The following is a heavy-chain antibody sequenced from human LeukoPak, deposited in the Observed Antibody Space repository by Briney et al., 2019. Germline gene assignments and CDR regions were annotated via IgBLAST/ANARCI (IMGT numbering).Heavy chain of an antibody. CDR2: ISSSGSTI. CDR1: GFTFSIYS. CDR3: ARDPNVLGITPYYFDF. V-gene: IGHV3-48*04. D-gene: IGHD3-10*02. Sequence: GGSLRLSCAASGFTFSIYSMNWVRQAPGKGLEWVSYISSSGSTIYYADSVKGRFTISRDNAKNSLFLKTDTLRGDDTGIYYCARDPNVLGITPYYFDFWGQGTLVTVSS. J-gene: IGHJ4*02.